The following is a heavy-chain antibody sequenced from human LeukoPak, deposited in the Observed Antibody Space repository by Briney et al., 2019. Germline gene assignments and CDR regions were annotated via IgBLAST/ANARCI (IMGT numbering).Heavy chain of an antibody. CDR1: GGSISSYY. Sequence: SETLSLTCTVSGGSISSYYWSWIRQPPGKGLEWIGYIYYSGSTNYNPSLKGRVTISVDTSKNQFSLKLSSVTAADTAVYYCARALRGRSITFDYWGQGTLVTVSS. CDR3: ARALRGRSITFDY. V-gene: IGHV4-59*01. J-gene: IGHJ4*02. D-gene: IGHD3-10*01. CDR2: IYYSGST.